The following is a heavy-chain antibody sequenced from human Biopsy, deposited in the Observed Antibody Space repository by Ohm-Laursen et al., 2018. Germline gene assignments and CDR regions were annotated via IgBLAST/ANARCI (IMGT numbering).Heavy chain of an antibody. CDR1: GYTFTGYH. Sequence: AKVSCKASGYTFTGYHEHWVRQAPGQGLEWMGWINAKTGDTKYAQKFQGRVTMTRDTSISTAYVDLSSLRSDDTAVYYCTRGGYYYDSLAYYYWFDPWGQGTLVTVSS. D-gene: IGHD3-22*01. J-gene: IGHJ5*02. CDR2: INAKTGDT. V-gene: IGHV1-2*02. CDR3: TRGGYYYDSLAYYYWFDP.